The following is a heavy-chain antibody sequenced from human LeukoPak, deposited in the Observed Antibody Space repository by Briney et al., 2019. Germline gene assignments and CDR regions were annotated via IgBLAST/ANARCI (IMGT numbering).Heavy chain of an antibody. CDR2: INPSGGST. CDR1: GYTFTSYY. J-gene: IGHJ4*02. CDR3: ARARQEMATITLDFDY. Sequence: GASVKVSCKASGYTFTSYYMHWVRQAPGQGLEWMGIINPSGGSTSYAQKFQGRVTMTRDTSTSTVYMELSSLRSEDTAVYYCARARQEMATITLDFDYWGQGTLVTVSS. V-gene: IGHV1-46*01. D-gene: IGHD5-24*01.